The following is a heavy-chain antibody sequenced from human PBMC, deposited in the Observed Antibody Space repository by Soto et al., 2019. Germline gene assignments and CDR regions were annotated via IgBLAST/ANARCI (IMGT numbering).Heavy chain of an antibody. D-gene: IGHD6-13*01. CDR1: GFTFSSYA. Sequence: LRLSCAASGFTFSSYAMSWVRQAPGKGLEWVSAISGSGGSTYYADSVKGRFTISRDNSKNTLYLQMNSLRAEDTAVYYCAKDQEQQPYYYFDYWGQGTLVTVSS. CDR3: AKDQEQQPYYYFDY. V-gene: IGHV3-23*01. CDR2: ISGSGGST. J-gene: IGHJ4*02.